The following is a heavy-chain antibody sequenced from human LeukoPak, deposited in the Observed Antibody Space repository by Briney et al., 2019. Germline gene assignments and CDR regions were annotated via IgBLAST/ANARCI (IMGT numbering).Heavy chain of an antibody. Sequence: GGSLRLSCAASGFTFSSYAMHWDRQAPGKGLEWVAVISYDGSNEYYADSVKGRFTISRDNSKNTLYLQMNSLRAEDTSVYYCARNLRPVVPAAACDYWGQGTLVTVSS. CDR2: ISYDGSNE. CDR3: ARNLRPVVPAAACDY. V-gene: IGHV3-30-3*01. D-gene: IGHD2-2*01. J-gene: IGHJ4*02. CDR1: GFTFSSYA.